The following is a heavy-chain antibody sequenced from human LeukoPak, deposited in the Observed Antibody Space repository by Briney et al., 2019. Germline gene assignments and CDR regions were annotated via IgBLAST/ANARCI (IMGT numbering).Heavy chain of an antibody. Sequence: GGSLRLSCAASGFTFSDYYMSWIRQAQGKGVEWVSYISSSGSTIYYAGSVKGRFTISRDNAKKSLYVQMNSLRAEERAVYDGARVILTPTIPPDAFDIWGQGTMVTVSS. V-gene: IGHV3-11*01. J-gene: IGHJ3*02. CDR1: GFTFSDYY. D-gene: IGHD5-24*01. CDR2: ISSSGSTI. CDR3: ARVILTPTIPPDAFDI.